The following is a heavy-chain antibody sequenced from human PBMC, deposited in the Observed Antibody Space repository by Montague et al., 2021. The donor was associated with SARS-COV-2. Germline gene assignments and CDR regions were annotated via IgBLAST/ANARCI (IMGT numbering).Heavy chain of an antibody. Sequence: SETLSLTCAVHGGSSSTYSWNWIRQPPGKGLEWIGEIHHGGSTNYNPSLKSRVTISADTSKNQFSLKMTSVAAADTAVYYCARLGDGVVTSPKLGVGPYYSYYYMDVWGKGTTVAVSS. V-gene: IGHV4-34*01. CDR3: ARLGDGVVTSPKLGVGPYYSYYYMDV. D-gene: IGHD3-10*01. CDR1: GGSSSTYS. J-gene: IGHJ6*03. CDR2: IHHGGST.